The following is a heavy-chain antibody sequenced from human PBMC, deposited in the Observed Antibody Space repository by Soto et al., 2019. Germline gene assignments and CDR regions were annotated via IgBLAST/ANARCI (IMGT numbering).Heavy chain of an antibody. D-gene: IGHD4-4*01. J-gene: IGHJ6*02. CDR1: GFTFSGYS. CDR3: AKRDGNSNSPYYYYGMDV. CDR2: ISGSGGST. Sequence: XGSLTLSCASSGFTFSGYSMSWVRQAPGKGLEWVSAISGSGGSTYYADSVKGRFTISRDNSKNTLYLQMNSLRAEDTAVYYCAKRDGNSNSPYYYYGMDVWGQGTTVTVSS. V-gene: IGHV3-23*01.